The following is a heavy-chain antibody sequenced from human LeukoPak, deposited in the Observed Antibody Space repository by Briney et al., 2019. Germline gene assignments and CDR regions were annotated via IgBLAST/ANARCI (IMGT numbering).Heavy chain of an antibody. V-gene: IGHV3-7*01. CDR1: GFTFSSYA. D-gene: IGHD4-17*01. CDR2: IKQDGSQK. J-gene: IGHJ3*02. CDR3: ARGWDYGDAFDI. Sequence: GGSLRLSCAASGFTFSSYAMSWVRQAPGKGLEWVANIKQDGSQKYYVDSVKGRFTISRDNAKNSLYLRMNSLRAEDTAVYYCARGWDYGDAFDIWGQGTMVSVSS.